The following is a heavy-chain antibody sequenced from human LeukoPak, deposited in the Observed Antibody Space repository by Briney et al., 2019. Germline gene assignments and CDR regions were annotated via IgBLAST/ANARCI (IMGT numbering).Heavy chain of an antibody. V-gene: IGHV1-18*01. CDR3: ARGGAVAGKFDC. D-gene: IGHD6-19*01. Sequence: ASVKVCFKSAGYTFTSYGISWVRQAPGQGLEWMGWISAYNGNTNYAQKLQGRVTMTTDTSTSTAYMELRSLRSDDTAVYYCARGGAVAGKFDCWGQGTLVTVSS. CDR1: GYTFTSYG. J-gene: IGHJ4*02. CDR2: ISAYNGNT.